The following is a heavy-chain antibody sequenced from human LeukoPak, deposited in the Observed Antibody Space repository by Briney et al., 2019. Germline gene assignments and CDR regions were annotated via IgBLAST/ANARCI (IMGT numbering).Heavy chain of an antibody. V-gene: IGHV4-59*08. Sequence: SETLSLTCTVSGGSISSYYWSWIRQPPGKGLEWIGYIYNSGNTNYNPSLKSRVTLSVDTSKNQLSLKLSSVTAADTAVYYCARGPDDFDYWGQGTLVTVSS. D-gene: IGHD1-14*01. J-gene: IGHJ4*02. CDR2: IYNSGNT. CDR3: ARGPDDFDY. CDR1: GGSISSYY.